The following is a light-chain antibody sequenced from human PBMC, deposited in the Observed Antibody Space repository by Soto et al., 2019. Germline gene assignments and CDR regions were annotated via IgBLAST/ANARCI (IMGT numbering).Light chain of an antibody. Sequence: EVVLTQSPGTLSLSPGERATLSCRASQSVAAKYLAWYQQKRCQAPRLLIYGASSRATGIPDRFSGSGSGTDFTLTISRLEPEDFSVYYGHQYGTAPLTFGPGTKGDIK. CDR3: HQYGTAPLT. J-gene: IGKJ3*01. CDR2: GAS. CDR1: QSVAAKY. V-gene: IGKV3-20*01.